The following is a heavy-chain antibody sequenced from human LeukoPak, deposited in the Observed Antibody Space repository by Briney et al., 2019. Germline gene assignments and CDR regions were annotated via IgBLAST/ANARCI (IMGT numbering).Heavy chain of an antibody. CDR2: ISGSGGST. CDR1: GFTFSSYA. V-gene: IGHV3-23*01. CDR3: AKGASYYYGSGSYYKYYFDY. J-gene: IGHJ4*02. Sequence: PGGSLRLSCAASGFTFSSYALSWVRQAPGKGLEWVSAISGSGGSTYYADSVMGRFTISRDNSKNTLYLQMNSLRAEDTAVYYCAKGASYYYGSGSYYKYYFDYWGQGTLVTVSS. D-gene: IGHD3-10*01.